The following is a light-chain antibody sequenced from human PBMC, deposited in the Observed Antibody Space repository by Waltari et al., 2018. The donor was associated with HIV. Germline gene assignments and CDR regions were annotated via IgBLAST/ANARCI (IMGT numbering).Light chain of an antibody. V-gene: IGLV1-47*01. CDR2: RSD. Sequence: QSVLTQPPSASGTPGQRVTISCSGSSSHIGSIYVYWYQHLPGAAPKLLIYRSDQRPSGVPDRFSGTKSGTSASLTIGGLRSEDEGDYYCGAWDDSLRIYVFGTGTKVTVL. CDR3: GAWDDSLRIYV. J-gene: IGLJ1*01. CDR1: SSHIGSIY.